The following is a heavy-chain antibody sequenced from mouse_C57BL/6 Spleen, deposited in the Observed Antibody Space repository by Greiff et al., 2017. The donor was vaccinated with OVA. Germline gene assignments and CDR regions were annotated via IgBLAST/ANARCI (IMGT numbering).Heavy chain of an antibody. J-gene: IGHJ2*01. D-gene: IGHD1-1*02. CDR1: GYTFTDYY. Sequence: VQRVESGAELVRPGASVKLSCKASGYTFTDYYINWVKQWPGQGLEWIARIYPGSGNTYYNEKFKGKATLTAEKSSSTAYMQLSSLTSEDSAVYFCARGREVGYYFDYWGQGTTLTVSS. CDR3: ARGREVGYYFDY. V-gene: IGHV1-76*01. CDR2: IYPGSGNT.